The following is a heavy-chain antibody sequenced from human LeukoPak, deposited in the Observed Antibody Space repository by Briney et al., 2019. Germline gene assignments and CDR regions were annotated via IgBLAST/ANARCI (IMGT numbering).Heavy chain of an antibody. V-gene: IGHV1-24*01. J-gene: IGHJ6*02. CDR1: GYTLTELS. Sequence: ASVKVSCKVSGYTLTELSMFWVRQAPGKGLEWMGSFDPEDGKTVYAQKFQGRVTMTEDTSTDTAYMELSSLGSEGTAVYYCATGYLVTAGLMDVWGQGTTVTVSS. CDR3: ATGYLVTAGLMDV. CDR2: FDPEDGKT. D-gene: IGHD2-2*01.